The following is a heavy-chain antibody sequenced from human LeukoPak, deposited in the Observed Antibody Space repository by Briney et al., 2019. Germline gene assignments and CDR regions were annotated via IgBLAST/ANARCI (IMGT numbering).Heavy chain of an antibody. D-gene: IGHD6-13*01. CDR1: GYTFTGYY. CDR3: AREPAAAGTSAFDI. J-gene: IGHJ3*02. CDR2: INPNSGGT. V-gene: IGHV1-2*02. Sequence: ASVKVSCKASGYTFTGYYMHWVRQAPGQGLEWMGWINPNSGGTNYAQKFQGRVTMTRDTSISTAYMELSRLRSDDTAVYYCAREPAAAGTSAFDIWGQGTMVTVSS.